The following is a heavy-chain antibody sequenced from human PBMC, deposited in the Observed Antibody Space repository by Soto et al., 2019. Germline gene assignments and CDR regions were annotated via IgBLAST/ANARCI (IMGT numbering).Heavy chain of an antibody. CDR3: AGGEYSSSSNYYGMDV. J-gene: IGHJ6*02. CDR1: GYTFTSYG. CDR2: ISAYNGNT. D-gene: IGHD6-6*01. Sequence: GSSVKGSWKASGYTFTSYGISWVLQAPGQGLEWMGWISAYNGNTNYAQKLQGRVTMTTDTSTSTAYMELRSLRSDDTAVYYFAGGEYSSSSNYYGMDVWGQGTTVTVSS. V-gene: IGHV1-18*01.